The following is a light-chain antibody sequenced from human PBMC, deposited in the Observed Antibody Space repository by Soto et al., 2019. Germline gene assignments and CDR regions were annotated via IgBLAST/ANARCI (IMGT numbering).Light chain of an antibody. J-gene: IGLJ2*01. V-gene: IGLV1-44*01. CDR3: AAWDDSLNGVV. Sequence: QSALTQPPSASGTPGQRVTISSSGSSSNIGSNTVNWYQQLPGTAPKLLMYTNNQRPSGVPDRFSGSKSGTSASLAISGLQSEDEADYYCAAWDDSLNGVVFGGGTKLTVL. CDR1: SSNIGSNT. CDR2: TNN.